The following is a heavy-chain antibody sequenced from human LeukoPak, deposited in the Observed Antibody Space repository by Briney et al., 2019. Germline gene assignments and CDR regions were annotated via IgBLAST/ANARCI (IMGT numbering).Heavy chain of an antibody. CDR3: ARQSGYSYGYPAEYFQH. D-gene: IGHD5-18*01. J-gene: IGHJ1*01. Sequence: PGGSLRLSCAASGFTFSSYGMHWVAQAPGKGLEWVAVIWYDGSNKYYADSVKGRFTISRDNSKSTLYLQMNSLRAEDTAVYYCARQSGYSYGYPAEYFQHWGQGTLVTVSS. CDR2: IWYDGSNK. V-gene: IGHV3-33*01. CDR1: GFTFSSYG.